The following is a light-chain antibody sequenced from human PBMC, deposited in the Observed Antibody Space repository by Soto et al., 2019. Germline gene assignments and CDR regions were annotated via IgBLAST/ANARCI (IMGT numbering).Light chain of an antibody. V-gene: IGKV3-11*01. CDR3: QQRGNWPYT. Sequence: EIVLTQSPSTLSLSPGERATLSCRASQGFSNYLAWYQQKPGQAPRLLIYDASSRATGIPARFSGSGSGTDFTLTISSLELEDFAVYYCQQRGNWPYTFGQGTKLEIK. CDR2: DAS. J-gene: IGKJ2*01. CDR1: QGFSNY.